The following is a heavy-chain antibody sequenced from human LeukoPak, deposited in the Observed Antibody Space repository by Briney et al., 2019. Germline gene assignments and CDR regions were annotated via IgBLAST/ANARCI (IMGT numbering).Heavy chain of an antibody. V-gene: IGHV1-18*01. J-gene: IGHJ4*02. Sequence: GASVKVSCKASGYTSTSYGISWVRQAPGQGLEWMGWISAYNDNTNYAQKLQGRVTMTTDTSTSTAYMELRSLRSDDTAVYYCARVHYDILTGYSYFDYWGQGTLVTVSS. CDR1: GYTSTSYG. CDR2: ISAYNDNT. CDR3: ARVHYDILTGYSYFDY. D-gene: IGHD3-9*01.